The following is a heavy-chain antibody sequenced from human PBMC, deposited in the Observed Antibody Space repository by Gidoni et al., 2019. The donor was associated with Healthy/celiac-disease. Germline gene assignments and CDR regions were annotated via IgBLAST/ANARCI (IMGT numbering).Heavy chain of an antibody. CDR3: ARLAGN. CDR2: ISSSSSSI. D-gene: IGHD3-10*01. V-gene: IGHV3-21*01. J-gene: IGHJ4*02. Sequence: EVQLVESGGGLGKPGGALRLAGEASGFTFSSCSMTWVRQAPGKGLGWVSSISSSSSSIYYADSVKGRFTISRDNAKNSLYLQMNSLRAEDTAVYYCARLAGNWGQGTLVTVSS. CDR1: GFTFSSCS.